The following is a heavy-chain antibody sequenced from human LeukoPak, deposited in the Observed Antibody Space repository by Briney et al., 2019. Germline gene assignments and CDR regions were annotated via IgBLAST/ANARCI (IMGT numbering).Heavy chain of an antibody. J-gene: IGHJ4*02. CDR3: ARKYEPYYYDSSGPFDY. V-gene: IGHV1-69*05. CDR2: IIPIFGTA. D-gene: IGHD3-22*01. Sequence: SVKVSYKASGGTFSSYAISWVRQAPGQGLEWMGGIIPIFGTANYAQKFQGRVTITTDESTSTAYMELSSLRSEDTAVYYCARKYEPYYYDSSGPFDYWGQGTLVTVSS. CDR1: GGTFSSYA.